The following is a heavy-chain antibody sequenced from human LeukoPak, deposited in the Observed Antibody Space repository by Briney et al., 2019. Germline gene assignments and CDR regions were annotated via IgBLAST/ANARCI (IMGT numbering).Heavy chain of an antibody. V-gene: IGHV5-51*01. CDR3: ARHVSSSRVAFDI. J-gene: IGHJ3*02. Sequence: GESLKISCEVYGYSFTTYWLGWVRQIPGKSLEWMGTFNPADSDIRYSPSFQGQVTISADKSTSTAYLQWSSLKASDTAMYYCARHVSSSRVAFDIWGQGTMVTVSS. CDR2: FNPADSDI. CDR1: GYSFTTYW. D-gene: IGHD2-2*01.